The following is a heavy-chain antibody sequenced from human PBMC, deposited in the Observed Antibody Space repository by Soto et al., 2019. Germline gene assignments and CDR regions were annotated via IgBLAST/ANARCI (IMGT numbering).Heavy chain of an antibody. V-gene: IGHV3-53*01. CDR2: IYTGGST. D-gene: IGHD6-13*01. J-gene: IGHJ4*02. CDR3: AKCMGCSWIGVIDN. CDR1: GFTVSTNY. Sequence: GGSLRFSCAASGFTVSTNYMSWVRQSPGKGLEWVSVIYTGGSTYYADSVKGRFTISRDNSKNRLFLQMNSLRAEDTAIYYCAKCMGCSWIGVIDNWGQGTLVTVSS.